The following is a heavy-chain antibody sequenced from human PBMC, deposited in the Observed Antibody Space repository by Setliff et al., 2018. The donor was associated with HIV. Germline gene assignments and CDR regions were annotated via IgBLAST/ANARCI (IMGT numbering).Heavy chain of an antibody. V-gene: IGHV4-31*03. Sequence: SETLSLTCTVSGGSISTGGFYWTWIRHHPGKGLEWLGYIYYSGTTYYNPSLKSRLSFSLDTSKMQFSLKLGSVTAADTAVYYCATLDHSGGNFLAYWGQGSLVTVSS. CDR3: ATLDHSGGNFLAY. D-gene: IGHD2-21*02. CDR2: IYYSGTT. J-gene: IGHJ4*02. CDR1: GGSISTGGFY.